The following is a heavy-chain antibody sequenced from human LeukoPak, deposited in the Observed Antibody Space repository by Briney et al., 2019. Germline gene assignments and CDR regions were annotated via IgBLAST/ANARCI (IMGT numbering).Heavy chain of an antibody. D-gene: IGHD6-19*01. V-gene: IGHV4-34*01. CDR2: INHSGST. CDR3: ARVGIAVAVIDY. J-gene: IGHJ4*02. Sequence: SETLSLTCAVSGGSFSGYYWSWIRQPPGKGMEWIGEINHSGSTNYNPSLKSRVTISVDTSKNQFSLKLSSVTAADTAVYYCARVGIAVAVIDYWGQGTLVTVSS. CDR1: GGSFSGYY.